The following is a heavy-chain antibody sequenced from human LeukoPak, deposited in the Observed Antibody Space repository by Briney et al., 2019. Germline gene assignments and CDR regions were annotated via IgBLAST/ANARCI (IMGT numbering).Heavy chain of an antibody. CDR2: IYYSGST. V-gene: IGHV4-31*03. CDR1: GGSISSGGYY. CDR3: ARERELNFDY. D-gene: IGHD1-26*01. J-gene: IGHJ4*02. Sequence: SQTLSLTCTVSGGSISSGGYYWSWLRQHPGKGLEWIGYIYYSGSTYYNPSLKSRVTISVDTSKNQFSLKLSSVTAADTAVYYCARERELNFDYWGQGTLVTVSS.